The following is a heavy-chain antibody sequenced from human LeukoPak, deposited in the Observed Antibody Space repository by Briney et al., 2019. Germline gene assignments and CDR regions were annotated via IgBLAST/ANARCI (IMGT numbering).Heavy chain of an antibody. D-gene: IGHD6-19*01. J-gene: IGHJ4*02. CDR2: ISASGGTA. CDR3: AKDYCSSAICPADY. Sequence: GGSLRLSCTASGFTFSSHAMSWVRQAAGKRLEWVSSISASGGTAFHSGSVKGRSTISRDNSKKVLYLQMNGLRVEDTAIYYCAKDYCSSAICPADYWGQGTQVTVSS. CDR1: GFTFSSHA. V-gene: IGHV3-23*01.